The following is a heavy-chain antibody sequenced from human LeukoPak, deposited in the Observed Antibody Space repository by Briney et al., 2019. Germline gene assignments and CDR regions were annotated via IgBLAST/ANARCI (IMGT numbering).Heavy chain of an antibody. Sequence: PSETLSLTCTVSGGSISSYYWSWIRQPAGKGLEWIGRIYTSGGTDYNPSLKSRVIMSVDTSKNHLSLKLTSVTAADTAVYYCARDHGLTYSTSSKANYFDYWGQGTLVTVSS. CDR2: IYTSGGT. V-gene: IGHV4-4*07. D-gene: IGHD6-6*01. J-gene: IGHJ4*02. CDR1: GGSISSYY. CDR3: ARDHGLTYSTSSKANYFDY.